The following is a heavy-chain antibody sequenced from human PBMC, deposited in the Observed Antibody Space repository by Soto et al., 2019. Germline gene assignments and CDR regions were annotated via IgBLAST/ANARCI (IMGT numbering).Heavy chain of an antibody. CDR2: IKSKTDGGTT. CDR1: GFTFSNAW. J-gene: IGHJ6*02. Sequence: EVQLVESGGGLVKPGGSLRLSCAASGFTFSNAWMNWVRQAPGKGLEWVGRIKSKTDGGTTDYAAPVKGRFTISSDDSKNTLYLQMNSLKTEDTAVYYCTPALDYDFWSGRVDVWGQGTTVTVSS. CDR3: TPALDYDFWSGRVDV. D-gene: IGHD3-3*01. V-gene: IGHV3-15*07.